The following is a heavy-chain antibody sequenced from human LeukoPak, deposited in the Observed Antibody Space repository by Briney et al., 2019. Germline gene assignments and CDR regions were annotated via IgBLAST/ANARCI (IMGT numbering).Heavy chain of an antibody. Sequence: GGSLRLSCAASGFTFDDYAMHWVRQAPGKGLQWVSGISWNSGSIGYADSVKGRFTISRDNAKNSLYLQMNSLRAEDTALYYCAKDLGGGYCGGGSCYGGPDYWGQGTLVTVSS. J-gene: IGHJ4*02. D-gene: IGHD2-15*01. CDR1: GFTFDDYA. CDR2: ISWNSGSI. V-gene: IGHV3-9*01. CDR3: AKDLGGGYCGGGSCYGGPDY.